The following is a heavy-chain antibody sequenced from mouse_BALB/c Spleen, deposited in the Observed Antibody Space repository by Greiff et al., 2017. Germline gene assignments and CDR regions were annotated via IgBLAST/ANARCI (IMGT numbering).Heavy chain of an antibody. Sequence: QVQLQQSGAELVMPGASVKMSCKASGYTFTDYCMHWVKQRPGQGLEWIGAIDTSDSYTSYNQKFKGKATLTVDESSSTAYMQLSSLTSEDSAVYYCATYGNYGFDYWGQGTTLTVSS. CDR1: GYTFTDYC. J-gene: IGHJ2*01. CDR2: IDTSDSYT. D-gene: IGHD2-1*01. CDR3: ATYGNYGFDY. V-gene: IGHV1-69*01.